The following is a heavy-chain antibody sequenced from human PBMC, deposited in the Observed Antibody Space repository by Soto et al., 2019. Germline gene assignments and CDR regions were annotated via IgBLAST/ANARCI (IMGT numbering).Heavy chain of an antibody. CDR3: TRDPTTSIVTDY. J-gene: IGHJ4*02. CDR2: IYSDGST. D-gene: IGHD2-21*01. CDR1: GINVITNY. V-gene: IGHV3-66*01. Sequence: PGGSLRLSCAASGINVITNYFSWVRQAPGQGLEWVSGIYSDGSTHYADSVKGRFTISRDNSKNTLYLQMNTLRAEDTGVYYCTRDPTTSIVTDYWGQGTLVTVS.